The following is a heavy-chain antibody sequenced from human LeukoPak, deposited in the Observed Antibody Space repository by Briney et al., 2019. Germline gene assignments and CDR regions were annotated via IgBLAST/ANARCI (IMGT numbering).Heavy chain of an antibody. CDR2: FDPEDGET. D-gene: IGHD3-22*01. CDR1: GYTLTELS. Sequence: ASVKVSCKVSGYTLTELSMHWVRQVPGKGLEWMGGFDPEDGETIYAQKFQGRVTMTEDTSTDTAYMELSSLRSEDTAVYYCATYDSSGYYRSRVFDYWGQGTLVTVSS. V-gene: IGHV1-24*01. J-gene: IGHJ4*02. CDR3: ATYDSSGYYRSRVFDY.